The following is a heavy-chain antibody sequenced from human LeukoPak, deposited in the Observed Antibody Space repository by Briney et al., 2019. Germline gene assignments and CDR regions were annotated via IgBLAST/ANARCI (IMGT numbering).Heavy chain of an antibody. V-gene: IGHV3-23*01. CDR2: INTSGGNT. J-gene: IGHJ4*02. CDR3: AKGSGWYV. Sequence: GGSLRLSCAASGFTFSSYAMTWVRQAPGKGLEWVSVINTSGGNTDYADPVKGRFTISRENSKNTLYLQMNSLRAEDTAVYDCAKGSGWYVWGQGTLVTVSS. CDR1: GFTFSSYA. D-gene: IGHD6-19*01.